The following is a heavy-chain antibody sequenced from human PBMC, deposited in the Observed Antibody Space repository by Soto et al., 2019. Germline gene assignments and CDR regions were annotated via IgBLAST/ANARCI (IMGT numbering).Heavy chain of an antibody. Sequence: EVQLVESGGGLVQPGGSLRLSCVASGFTFSSYSMNWVRQAPGKGLEWVSYISGSGSTIYYADAVKGRFTISRDNAKNSLYLQMNSLRDEDTAVYYCARDRYDDYSNDMWGQGTMVIVSS. V-gene: IGHV3-48*02. CDR1: GFTFSSYS. CDR3: ARDRYDDYSNDM. CDR2: ISGSGSTI. J-gene: IGHJ3*02. D-gene: IGHD4-17*01.